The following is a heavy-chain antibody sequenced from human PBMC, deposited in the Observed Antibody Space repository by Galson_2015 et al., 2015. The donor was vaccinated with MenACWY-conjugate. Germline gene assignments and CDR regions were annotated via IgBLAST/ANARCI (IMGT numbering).Heavy chain of an antibody. D-gene: IGHD6-13*01. Sequence: SVKVSCKASGGTFSSYGISWVRQAPGQGLEWMGAITPIFGAANYAQRFQGRVTMTADESTTTAYMELSSLRSEDTAVCYCARDGHSSTWNQYNWFDPWGQGTLVTVSS. CDR1: GGTFSSYG. V-gene: IGHV1-69*13. J-gene: IGHJ5*02. CDR2: ITPIFGAA. CDR3: ARDGHSSTWNQYNWFDP.